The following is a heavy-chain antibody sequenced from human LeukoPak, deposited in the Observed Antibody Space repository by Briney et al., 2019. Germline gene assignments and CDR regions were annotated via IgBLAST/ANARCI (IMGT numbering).Heavy chain of an antibody. D-gene: IGHD2-15*01. V-gene: IGHV4-39*07. J-gene: IGHJ4*02. CDR2: IYYSGST. Sequence: PSETLSLTCTVSGGSISSSSYYWGWIRQPPGKGLEWIGSIYYSGSTYYNPSLKSRVTISVDTSKNQFSLKLSSVTAADTAVYYCARGRPARLGYCSGGSCYGHFDYWGQGTLVTVSS. CDR3: ARGRPARLGYCSGGSCYGHFDY. CDR1: GGSISSSSYY.